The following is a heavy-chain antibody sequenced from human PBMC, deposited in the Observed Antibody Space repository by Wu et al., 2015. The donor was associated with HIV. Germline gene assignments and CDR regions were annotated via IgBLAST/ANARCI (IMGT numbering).Heavy chain of an antibody. J-gene: IGHJ4*02. Sequence: QVQLVQSGAEMKKSGASVNIFCKTSGYSFTTYYLHWVRQAPGQGLEWMGIVNPSNNKTSYAQNFQDRVTMTTDTSTSTLHMELRSLRFEDTAVYFCARASFTSYGSGTYSTPLGYWGQGTLVTVSS. CDR1: GYSFTTYY. CDR2: VNPSNNKT. CDR3: ARASFTSYGSGTYSTPLGY. D-gene: IGHD3-10*01. V-gene: IGHV1-46*01.